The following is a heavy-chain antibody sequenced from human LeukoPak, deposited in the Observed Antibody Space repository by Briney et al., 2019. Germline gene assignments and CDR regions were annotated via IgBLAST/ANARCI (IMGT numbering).Heavy chain of an antibody. CDR2: IWYDGSNK. D-gene: IGHD3-3*01. Sequence: GGSLRLSCAASGFTFSSYGMHWVRQAPGKGLEWVAVIWYDGSNKYYADSVKGRFTISRDNSKNTLYLQMNSLRAEDTAVYYCARDQGVAGVVTDPYYYGMDVWGQGTTVTVSS. CDR1: GFTFSSYG. J-gene: IGHJ6*02. V-gene: IGHV3-33*01. CDR3: ARDQGVAGVVTDPYYYGMDV.